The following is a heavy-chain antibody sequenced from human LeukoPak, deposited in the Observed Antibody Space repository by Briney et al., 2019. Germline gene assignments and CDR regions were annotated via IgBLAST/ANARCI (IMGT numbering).Heavy chain of an antibody. J-gene: IGHJ3*02. CDR3: ARDPWQYAFDI. Sequence: SETLSLTCTVSGGSISSYYGSWIRQPAGKGREWIGRIYTSGSTNYTPSLKSRVTMSVDTSKNQFSLKLSSVTAADTAVYYCARDPWQYAFDIWGQGTMVTVSS. V-gene: IGHV4-4*07. CDR2: IYTSGST. D-gene: IGHD2-2*01. CDR1: GGSISSYY.